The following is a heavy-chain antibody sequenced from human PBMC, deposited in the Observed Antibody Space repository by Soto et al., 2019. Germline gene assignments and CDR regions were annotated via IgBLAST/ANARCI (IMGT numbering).Heavy chain of an antibody. J-gene: IGHJ6*03. V-gene: IGHV4-34*01. CDR2: INHSGST. D-gene: IGHD2-15*01. CDR1: GGSFSGYY. CDR3: ARGPYCSGGSCYWYYYYYMDV. Sequence: PSETLSLTCAVYGGSFSGYYWSWIRQPPGKGLEWIGEINHSGSTNYNPSLKSRVTISVDTSKNQFSLKLSSVTAADTAVYYCARGPYCSGGSCYWYYYYYMDVWGKGTTVTVSS.